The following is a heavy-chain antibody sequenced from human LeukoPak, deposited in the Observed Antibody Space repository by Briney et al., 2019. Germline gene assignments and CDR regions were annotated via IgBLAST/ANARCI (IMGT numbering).Heavy chain of an antibody. CDR1: GGSISSGDYY. D-gene: IGHD3-3*01. J-gene: IGHJ4*02. Sequence: PSQTLSLTCTVSGGSISSGDYYWSWIRQPPGKGLEWIGYIYYSGSTYYNPSLKSRVTISVDTSKNQFSLKLSSVTAADTAVYYCARARNYDFWSGYYPDYWGQGTLVTVSS. CDR2: IYYSGST. CDR3: ARARNYDFWSGYYPDY. V-gene: IGHV4-30-4*08.